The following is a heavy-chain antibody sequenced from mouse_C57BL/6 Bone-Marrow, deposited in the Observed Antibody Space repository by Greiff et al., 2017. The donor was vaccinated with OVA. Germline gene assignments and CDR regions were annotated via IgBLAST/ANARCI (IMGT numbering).Heavy chain of an antibody. J-gene: IGHJ1*03. CDR2: INPNNGGT. Sequence: VQLQQSGPELVKPGASVKIPCKASGYTFTDYNMDWVKQSHGKSLEWIGDINPNNGGTIYNQKFKGKATLTVDKSSSTAYMELRSLTSEDTAVYYCARTDYGSSYPDWYFDVWGTGTTVTVSS. D-gene: IGHD1-1*01. CDR1: GYTFTDYN. CDR3: ARTDYGSSYPDWYFDV. V-gene: IGHV1-18*01.